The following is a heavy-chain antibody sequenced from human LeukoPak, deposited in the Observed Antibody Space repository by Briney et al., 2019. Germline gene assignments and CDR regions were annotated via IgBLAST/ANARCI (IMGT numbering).Heavy chain of an antibody. V-gene: IGHV1-3*01. CDR3: ARAYDSGCNY. J-gene: IGHJ4*02. CDR1: GYTFTSYA. D-gene: IGHD6-19*01. CDR2: INAANGNT. Sequence: ASVKVSCEASGYTFTSYAIHWVRQAPGQRLEWMGLINAANGNTRYSQTFQDRVTITRDTSASTAYMELSSLRSEDTAVYYCARAYDSGCNYWGQGTLVTVSS.